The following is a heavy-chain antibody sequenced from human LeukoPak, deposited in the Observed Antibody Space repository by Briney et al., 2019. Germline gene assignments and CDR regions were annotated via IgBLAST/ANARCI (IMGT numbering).Heavy chain of an antibody. Sequence: KPGGSLRLSCAASGFTFSSYSMNWVRQPPGKGLEWIGEIYHSGSPNYNPSLKSRVTISVDKSRNHFSLNLSSVTAADTAVYYCARVNINNWHSCDYWGQGTLVTVSS. J-gene: IGHJ4*02. D-gene: IGHD1-1*01. CDR3: ARVNINNWHSCDY. CDR1: GFTFSSYSM. CDR2: IYHSGSP. V-gene: IGHV4-4*02.